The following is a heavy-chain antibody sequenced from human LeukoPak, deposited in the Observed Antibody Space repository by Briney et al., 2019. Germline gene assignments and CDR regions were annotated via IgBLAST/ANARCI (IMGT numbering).Heavy chain of an antibody. CDR1: GFTFSSYS. Sequence: GGSLRLSCAASGFTFSSYSMNWVRQAPGKGLEWVSYISSSSSTVYYADSVKGRFTISRDNAQNSLYLQMNSLRAEDTAVYYCASGTTVTNFAYWGQGTLVTVSS. D-gene: IGHD4-17*01. CDR2: ISSSSSTV. J-gene: IGHJ4*02. V-gene: IGHV3-48*04. CDR3: ASGTTVTNFAY.